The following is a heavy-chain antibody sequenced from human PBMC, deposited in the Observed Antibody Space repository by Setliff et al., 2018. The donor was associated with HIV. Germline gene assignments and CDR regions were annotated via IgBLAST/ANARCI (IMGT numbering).Heavy chain of an antibody. V-gene: IGHV3-74*01. J-gene: IGHJ5*02. CDR3: AKDYLGSNTWYGGVGT. Sequence: GSLRLSCRASGFTFSGYWIHWVRQAPGKGLEWVSRINNDGSITSYADSVKGRFTISRDNAKNTLYLQMNSLRAEDTAVYYCAKDYLGSNTWYGGVGTWGQGTLVTVSS. D-gene: IGHD4-17*01. CDR2: INNDGSIT. CDR1: GFTFSGYW.